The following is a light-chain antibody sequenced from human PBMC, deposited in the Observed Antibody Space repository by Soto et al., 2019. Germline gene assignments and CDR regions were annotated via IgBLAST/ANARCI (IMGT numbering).Light chain of an antibody. Sequence: EIALTQPPATLYLHPEERASVSCRASQRIGQSLAWYRQRPGQTPRLLIYDASRRATCIPARFSGGGSGTDFALICSCLEPQSFALYDWQRGSTWPQVGGGTEVEI. V-gene: IGKV3-11*01. J-gene: IGKJ4*01. CDR2: DAS. CDR1: QRIGQS. CDR3: QRGSTWPQ.